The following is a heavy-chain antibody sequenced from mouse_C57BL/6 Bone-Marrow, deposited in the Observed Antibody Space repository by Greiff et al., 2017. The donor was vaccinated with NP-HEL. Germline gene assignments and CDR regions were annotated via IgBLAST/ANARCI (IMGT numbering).Heavy chain of an antibody. V-gene: IGHV1-81*01. Sequence: QVQLKQSGAELARPGASVKLSCKASGYTFTSYGISWVKQRTGQGLEWIGEIYPRSGNTYYNEKFKGKATLTADKSSSTAYMELRSLTSEDSAVYFCAREGFTTVVATDWYFDVWGTGTTVTVSS. D-gene: IGHD1-1*01. CDR1: GYTFTSYG. CDR2: IYPRSGNT. J-gene: IGHJ1*03. CDR3: AREGFTTVVATDWYFDV.